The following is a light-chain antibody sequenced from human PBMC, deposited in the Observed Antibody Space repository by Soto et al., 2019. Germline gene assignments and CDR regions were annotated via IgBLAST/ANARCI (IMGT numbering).Light chain of an antibody. CDR2: GNS. J-gene: IGLJ1*01. Sequence: QSVLTQPPSVSGAPGQRVTISCTGSSSNIGAGYDVHWYQQLPGTAPKLLIYGNSNRPSGVPDRFSGSKSGTSASLAITGLQAEDEADYYCQSYDSSLSGYNYVFGTGTKLTV. V-gene: IGLV1-40*01. CDR1: SSNIGAGYD. CDR3: QSYDSSLSGYNYV.